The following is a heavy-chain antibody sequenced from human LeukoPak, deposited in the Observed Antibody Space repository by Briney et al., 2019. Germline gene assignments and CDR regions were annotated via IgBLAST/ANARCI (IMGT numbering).Heavy chain of an antibody. D-gene: IGHD3-10*01. Sequence: SVKVSCKASGGTFSSYAISWVRQAHGQGLEWMGRIIPIFGTANYAQKFQGRVTITTDESTSTAYMELSSLRSEDTAVYYCAMPVELGYYFDYWGQGTLVTVSS. V-gene: IGHV1-69*05. CDR3: AMPVELGYYFDY. CDR2: IIPIFGTA. CDR1: GGTFSSYA. J-gene: IGHJ4*02.